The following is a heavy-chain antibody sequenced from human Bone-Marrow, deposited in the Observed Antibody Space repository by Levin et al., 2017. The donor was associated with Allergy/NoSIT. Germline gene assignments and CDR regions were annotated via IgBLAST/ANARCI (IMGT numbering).Heavy chain of an antibody. V-gene: IGHV3-30-3*01. CDR2: ISYDGSNK. J-gene: IGHJ6*02. D-gene: IGHD2-21*02. Sequence: GGSLRLSCAASGFTFSSYAMHWVRQAPGKGLEWVAVISYDGSNKYYADSVKGRFTISRDNSKNTLYLQMNSLRAEDTAVYYCARDRLIGYCGGDCAPSYYGMDVWGQGTTVTVSS. CDR1: GFTFSSYA. CDR3: ARDRLIGYCGGDCAPSYYGMDV.